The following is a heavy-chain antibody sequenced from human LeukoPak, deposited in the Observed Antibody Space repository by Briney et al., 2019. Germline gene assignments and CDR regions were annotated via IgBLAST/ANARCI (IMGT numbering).Heavy chain of an antibody. V-gene: IGHV4-39*01. Sequence: SETLSLTCTVSGGSISSSSHSWGWIRQPPGKGLEWTGTIYYTGRTYYNPSLESRLPISVDTSKNQFSLKLTSVTAADTAIYYCAQSLGSGNWIGNWFDPWGQGTLVTVSS. CDR3: AQSLGSGNWIGNWFDP. J-gene: IGHJ5*02. D-gene: IGHD1-1*01. CDR1: GGSISSSSHS. CDR2: IYYTGRT.